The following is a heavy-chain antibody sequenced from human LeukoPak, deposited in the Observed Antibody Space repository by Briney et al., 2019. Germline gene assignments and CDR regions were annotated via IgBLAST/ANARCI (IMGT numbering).Heavy chain of an antibody. Sequence: SVKVSCKASGGTFSSYAISRVRQAPGQGLEWMGGIIPIFGTANCAQKFQGRVTITTDESTSTAYMELSSLRSEDTAVYYCARGYGDYDDTFDYWGQGTLVTVSS. CDR1: GGTFSSYA. CDR3: ARGYGDYDDTFDY. J-gene: IGHJ4*02. CDR2: IIPIFGTA. V-gene: IGHV1-69*05. D-gene: IGHD4-17*01.